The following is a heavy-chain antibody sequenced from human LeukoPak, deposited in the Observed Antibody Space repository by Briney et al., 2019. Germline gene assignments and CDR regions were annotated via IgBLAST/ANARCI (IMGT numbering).Heavy chain of an antibody. CDR3: AREEDCSGGICYLGNAFDI. CDR2: IHYSGST. Sequence: SETLSLTCTVSGDSISSSGYYWGWIRQPPGKGLEWIGSIHYSGSTYYNPSLKSRATISVDTSKNQFSLKLSSVTAADTAVYYCAREEDCSGGICYLGNAFDIWGQGTMVTVSS. CDR1: GDSISSSGYY. J-gene: IGHJ3*02. D-gene: IGHD2-15*01. V-gene: IGHV4-39*07.